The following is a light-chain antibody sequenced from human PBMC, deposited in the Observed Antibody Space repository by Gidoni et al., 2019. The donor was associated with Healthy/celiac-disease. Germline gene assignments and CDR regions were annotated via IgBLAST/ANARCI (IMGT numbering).Light chain of an antibody. CDR3: QQYYSYPFT. V-gene: IGKV1-8*01. Sequence: IRMTQSPSSFSASTGDRVTITCRASQGISSYLAWYQQKPGKAPKLLIYAASTLQSGVPSRFSGSGSGTDFTLTISCLQSEDFATYYCQQYYSYPFTFGPGTKVDIK. CDR1: QGISSY. CDR2: AAS. J-gene: IGKJ3*01.